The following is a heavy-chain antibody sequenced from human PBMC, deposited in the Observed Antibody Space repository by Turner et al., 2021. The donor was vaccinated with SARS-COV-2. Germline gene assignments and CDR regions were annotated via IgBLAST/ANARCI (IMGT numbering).Heavy chain of an antibody. CDR3: AGGGEYQLLHYYGMDV. CDR1: GFTVSSNY. CDR2: ISSGGRT. Sequence: EVQLVETGGGLIQPGGSLRLSCAASGFTVSSNYMSWVRQAPGKGLEWVSVISSGGRTYYADSVKGRFNISRDNSKNTLYLQMNSLRAEETAVYYCAGGGEYQLLHYYGMDVWGQGTTVTVSS. J-gene: IGHJ6*02. D-gene: IGHD2-2*01. V-gene: IGHV3-53*02.